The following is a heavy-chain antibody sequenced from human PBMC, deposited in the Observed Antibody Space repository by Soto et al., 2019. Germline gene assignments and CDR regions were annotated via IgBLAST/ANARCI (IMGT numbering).Heavy chain of an antibody. CDR1: GGTFSGYY. V-gene: IGHV4-34*08. J-gene: IGHJ6*02. CDR3: ANYFDRADGMDV. D-gene: IGHD3-22*01. CDR2: INHSGST. Sequence: SETLSLTCALFGGTFSGYYWSWVRQPPGKGLEWIGEINHSGSTNFNPSLKSRVTISLDTSKNQFSLKLSSVTAADTAVYFCANYFDRADGMDVWGQGTPVTVSS.